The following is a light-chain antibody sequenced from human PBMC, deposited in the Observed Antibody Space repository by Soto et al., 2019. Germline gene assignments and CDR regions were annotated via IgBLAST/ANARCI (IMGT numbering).Light chain of an antibody. V-gene: IGLV2-14*01. J-gene: IGLJ1*01. Sequence: QSVLTQPASVSGSPGQSITISCTGTTSDVGGYHYVSWYQQHPGKAPKLMISEVSNPPSGISNRFSGSKSGNTASLTISGLQAEDEADYYCSSYTSSSTRVFGTGTKLTVL. CDR1: TSDVGGYHY. CDR2: EVS. CDR3: SSYTSSSTRV.